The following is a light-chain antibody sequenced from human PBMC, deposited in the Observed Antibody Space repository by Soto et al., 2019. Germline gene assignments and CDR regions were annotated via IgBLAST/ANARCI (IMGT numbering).Light chain of an antibody. V-gene: IGLV2-14*03. J-gene: IGLJ1*01. CDR1: SSDVGGYNF. CDR2: DVS. CDR3: NSYSSSATYV. Sequence: LTQPASVSGSPGQSITISCTGTSSDVGGYNFVSWYQQYPGRAPKVMIYDVSNRPSGVSNRFYGSKSGNTASLTISGLQAEDEADYYCNSYSSSATYVFGTGTKVTVL.